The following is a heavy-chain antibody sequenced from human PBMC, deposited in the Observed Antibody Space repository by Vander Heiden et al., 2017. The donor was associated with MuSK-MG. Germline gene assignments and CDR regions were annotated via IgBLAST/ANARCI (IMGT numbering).Heavy chain of an antibody. CDR2: ISYDGNNK. D-gene: IGHD2-2*01. Sequence: QVQLVESGGGVVQPGRSLRLSCAASGFTFSSYAMHWVRQAPGKGLEWVAVISYDGNNKYYADSVKGRFTISRDNSKNTLYLQMNSLRAEDTAVYYCAREPQLPQPLYYYYMDVWGKGTTVTVSS. CDR1: GFTFSSYA. CDR3: AREPQLPQPLYYYYMDV. J-gene: IGHJ6*03. V-gene: IGHV3-30-3*01.